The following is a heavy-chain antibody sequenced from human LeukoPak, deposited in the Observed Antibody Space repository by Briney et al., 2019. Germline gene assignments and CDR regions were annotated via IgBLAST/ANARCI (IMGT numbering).Heavy chain of an antibody. CDR3: ARGREWEPKVFDY. D-gene: IGHD1-26*01. CDR1: GGSISGYY. V-gene: IGHV4-59*01. Sequence: PSETLSLTCTVSGGSISGYYWSWIRQPPGKGLEWIGYIYYSGSTNYNPSLKSRVTTSVDTSKNQFSLKLSSVTAADTAVYYCARGREWEPKVFDYWGQGTLVTVSS. CDR2: IYYSGST. J-gene: IGHJ4*02.